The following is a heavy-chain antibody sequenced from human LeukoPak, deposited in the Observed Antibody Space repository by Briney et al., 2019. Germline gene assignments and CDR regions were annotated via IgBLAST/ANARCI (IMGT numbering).Heavy chain of an antibody. CDR3: AKEEDYVWGSYLSDAFDI. V-gene: IGHV3-48*03. D-gene: IGHD3-16*01. CDR2: ISSSGSTI. Sequence: GGSLRLSCAASGFTFSSYEMNWVRQAPGKGLEWVSYISSSGSTIYYADSVKGRFTISRDNAKNSLYLQMNSLRAEDTAVYYCAKEEDYVWGSYLSDAFDIWGQGTMVTVSS. CDR1: GFTFSSYE. J-gene: IGHJ3*02.